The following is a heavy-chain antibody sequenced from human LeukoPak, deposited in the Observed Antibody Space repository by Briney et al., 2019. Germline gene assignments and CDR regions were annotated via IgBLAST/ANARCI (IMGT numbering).Heavy chain of an antibody. J-gene: IGHJ4*02. CDR1: GYTFTSYG. D-gene: IGHD2-2*03. V-gene: IGHV1-18*01. CDR2: INAYNGNT. CDR3: ARHPVGQCSSTSCQHFDY. Sequence: GASVKVSCKASGYTFTSYGISWVRQAPGQGLDWMGWINAYNGNTNYPQNLQGSVTMTTDTSTSTAYMELMSLRSDDTAVYYCARHPVGQCSSTSCQHFDYWGQGTLVTVSS.